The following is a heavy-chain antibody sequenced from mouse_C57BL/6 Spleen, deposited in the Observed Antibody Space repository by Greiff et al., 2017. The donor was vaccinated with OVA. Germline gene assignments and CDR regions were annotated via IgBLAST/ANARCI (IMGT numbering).Heavy chain of an antibody. CDR1: GFSLTSYG. J-gene: IGHJ4*01. Sequence: QVHVKQSGPGLVQPSQSLSITCTVSGFSLTSYGVHWVRQSPGKGLEWLGVIWSGGSTDYNAAFISRLSISKDNSKSQVFFKMNSLQADDTAIYYCARSGTMITFYYAMDYWGQGTSVTVSS. D-gene: IGHD2-4*01. V-gene: IGHV2-2*01. CDR3: ARSGTMITFYYAMDY. CDR2: IWSGGST.